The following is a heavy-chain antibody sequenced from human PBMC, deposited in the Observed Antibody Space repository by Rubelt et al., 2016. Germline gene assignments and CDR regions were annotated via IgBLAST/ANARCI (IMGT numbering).Heavy chain of an antibody. CDR1: GLTFSDHY. J-gene: IGHJ2*01. CDR3: AKYVLPVPAVHRGFDL. CDR2: IGGDGVNT. D-gene: IGHD2-2*01. V-gene: IGHV3-23*04. Sequence: EVHLVESGGGLVQPGGSLRLACAASGLTFSDHYFDWVRQAPGKGLEWVSVIGGDGVNTNYADSVKGRFTISRDNSKNTLYLQLNSLRAEDTAIYYCAKYVLPVPAVHRGFDLWGRGTLVTVSS.